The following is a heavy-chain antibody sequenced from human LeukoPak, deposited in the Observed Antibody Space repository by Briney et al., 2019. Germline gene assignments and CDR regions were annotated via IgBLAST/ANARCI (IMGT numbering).Heavy chain of an antibody. CDR2: IKQDGSEK. Sequence: GGSLRLSCAASGVMFPSYWMTWVRQAPGKGLEWVANIKQDGSEKYYVDSVKGRFTISRDNAKNSVYLQMNSLRAEDAAVYYCARRHHFGFLDSWGQGTLVTVSS. CDR1: GVMFPSYW. D-gene: IGHD3-10*01. J-gene: IGHJ4*02. V-gene: IGHV3-7*04. CDR3: ARRHHFGFLDS.